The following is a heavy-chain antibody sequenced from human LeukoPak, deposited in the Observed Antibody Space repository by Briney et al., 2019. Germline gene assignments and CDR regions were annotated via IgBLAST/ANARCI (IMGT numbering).Heavy chain of an antibody. CDR3: ARDYSSGWPQGDWFDP. CDR2: ISAYNGNT. J-gene: IGHJ5*02. CDR1: GYTFTSYG. V-gene: IGHV1-18*01. D-gene: IGHD6-19*01. Sequence: ASVKVSCKASGYTFTSYGISWVRQAPGQGHEWMGWISAYNGNTNYAQKLQGRVTMTTDTSTSTAYMELRSLRSDDTAVYYCARDYSSGWPQGDWFDPWGQGTLVTVSS.